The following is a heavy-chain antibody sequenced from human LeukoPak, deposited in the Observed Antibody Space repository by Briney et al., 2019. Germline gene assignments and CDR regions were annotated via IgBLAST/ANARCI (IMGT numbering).Heavy chain of an antibody. D-gene: IGHD3-10*01. V-gene: IGHV3-23*01. CDR2: IDGNGGST. J-gene: IGHJ6*02. CDR1: GFTFSSYA. Sequence: GGSLRLSCAASGFTFSSYAMSWVRQAPGKGLEWVSFIDGNGGSTYYADSVKGRFTISRDNSKNTLYLQMNSLRAEDTAVYYCAKAGGSGNYYNDYYYGMDVWGQGTTVTVSS. CDR3: AKAGGSGNYYNDYYYGMDV.